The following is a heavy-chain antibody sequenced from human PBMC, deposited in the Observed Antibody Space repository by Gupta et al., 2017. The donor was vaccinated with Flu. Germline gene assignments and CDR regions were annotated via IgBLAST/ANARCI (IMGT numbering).Heavy chain of an antibody. V-gene: IGHV4-34*01. CDR3: ARVISHEYDFWSGFTSSYFDY. Sequence: LEWIGEINHSGSTNYNPSLKSRVTISVDTSKNQFSLKLSSVTAADTAVYYCARVISHEYDFWSGFTSSYFDYWGQGTLVTVSS. CDR2: INHSGST. J-gene: IGHJ4*02. D-gene: IGHD3-3*01.